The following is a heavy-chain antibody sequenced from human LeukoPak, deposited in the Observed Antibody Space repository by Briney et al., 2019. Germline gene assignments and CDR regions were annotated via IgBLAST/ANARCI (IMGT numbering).Heavy chain of an antibody. D-gene: IGHD2-2*01. CDR3: ARQPVVPAAYYYMDV. J-gene: IGHJ6*03. Sequence: SETLSLTCTVSGGSISSSSYYWGWIRQRPGKGLEWIGSIYYSGSTFYNPSLKSPVTISVDTSKNQFSLKLSSVTAADTAVYYCARQPVVPAAYYYMDVWGKGTTVTVSS. V-gene: IGHV4-39*01. CDR1: GGSISSSSYY. CDR2: IYYSGST.